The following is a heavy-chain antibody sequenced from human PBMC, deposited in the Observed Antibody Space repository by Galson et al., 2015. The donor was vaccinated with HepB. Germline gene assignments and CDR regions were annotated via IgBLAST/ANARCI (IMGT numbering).Heavy chain of an antibody. CDR3: ARRGGVEQWQFDY. CDR2: IYPGDSDT. Sequence: PGKGLEWMGIIYPGDSDTRYSPSFQGQVTISADKSISTAYLQWSSLKASDTAMYYCARRGGVEQWQFDYWGQGTLVTVSS. V-gene: IGHV5-51*01. J-gene: IGHJ4*02. D-gene: IGHD6-19*01.